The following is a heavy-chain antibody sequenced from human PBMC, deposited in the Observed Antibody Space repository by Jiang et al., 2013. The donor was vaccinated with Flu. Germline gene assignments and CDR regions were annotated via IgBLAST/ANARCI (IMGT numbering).Heavy chain of an antibody. J-gene: IGHJ2*01. Sequence: VRPKTPGKGLVWVSRINSDGSSTSYADSVKGRFTISRDNAKNSLYLQMNSLRAEDTALYYCAKDQKLYSSGWSLSGYFDLWGRGTLVTVSS. CDR2: INSDGSST. D-gene: IGHD6-19*01. V-gene: IGHV3-74*01. CDR3: AKDQKLYSSGWSLSGYFDL.